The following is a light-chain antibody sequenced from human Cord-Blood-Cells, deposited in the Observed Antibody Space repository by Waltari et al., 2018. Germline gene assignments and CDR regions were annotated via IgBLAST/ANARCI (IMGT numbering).Light chain of an antibody. J-gene: IGKJ3*01. CDR2: AAS. CDR3: QQSYSTPFT. CDR1: QSISSY. Sequence: EIKITQSPSYLSAAVGDRVPVTCRASQSISSYLNWYQQKPGKAPKLLIYAASSLQSGVPSRFSGSGSGTDFTLTISSLQPEDFATYYCQQSYSTPFTFGPGTKVDIK. V-gene: IGKV1-39*01.